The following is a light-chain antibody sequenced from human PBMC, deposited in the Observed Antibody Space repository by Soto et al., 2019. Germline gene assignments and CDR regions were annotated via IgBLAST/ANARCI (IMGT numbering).Light chain of an antibody. CDR1: SSDVGAYDF. Sequence: QSVLTQPRSVSGSLGQSVTISCTGTSSDVGAYDFLSWYQQNPGKAPRLIIFDVIKRPSGVPDRFSGSKSGNTAALTISGLQSEDEADYHCSSYAGSHTYEVFGGGTNVTVL. CDR3: SSYAGSHTYEV. V-gene: IGLV2-11*01. CDR2: DVI. J-gene: IGLJ3*02.